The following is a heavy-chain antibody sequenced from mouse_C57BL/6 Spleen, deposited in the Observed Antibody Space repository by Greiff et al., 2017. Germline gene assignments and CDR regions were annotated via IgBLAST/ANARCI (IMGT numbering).Heavy chain of an antibody. CDR3: ARHGELGDWFAY. V-gene: IGHV1-62-2*01. D-gene: IGHD4-1*01. CDR1: GYTFTEYT. Sequence: VKLVESGAELAKPGASVKLSCKASGYTFTEYTIHWVKQRSGQGLEWIGWFYPGSGSIKYNEKFKDKATLTADKSSSTVYMELSRLTSEDSAVYFCARHGELGDWFAYWGQGTLVTVSA. CDR2: FYPGSGSI. J-gene: IGHJ3*01.